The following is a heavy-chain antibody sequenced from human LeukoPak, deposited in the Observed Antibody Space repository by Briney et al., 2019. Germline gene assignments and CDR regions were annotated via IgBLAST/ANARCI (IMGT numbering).Heavy chain of an antibody. D-gene: IGHD3-10*01. CDR1: GFIFTYYY. Sequence: GWSLRLSCSASGFIFTYYYMSWIRQAPGKGLEWVSYISPSGAVIYNGDSVKGRFTISRDNAKKSLYLQMNSLIAEDTAVYYCARDYNCWGQGTLVTVSS. J-gene: IGHJ4*02. CDR3: ARDYNC. CDR2: ISPSGAVI. V-gene: IGHV3-11*01.